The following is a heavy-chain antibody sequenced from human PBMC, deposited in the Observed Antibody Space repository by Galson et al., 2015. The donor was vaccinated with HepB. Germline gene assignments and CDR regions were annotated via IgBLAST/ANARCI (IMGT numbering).Heavy chain of an antibody. J-gene: IGHJ3*01. CDR3: AREVHGFDV. Sequence: SVKVSCKASGYTFTGYYIHWVRQAPGQGLEWMGRINPSSGGTNFAQTFQDRVTMTRDTSISTAYMEVSRLRSDDTAVYYCAREVHGFDVWGQGTMVTVSS. V-gene: IGHV1-2*06. CDR2: INPSSGGT. CDR1: GYTFTGYY.